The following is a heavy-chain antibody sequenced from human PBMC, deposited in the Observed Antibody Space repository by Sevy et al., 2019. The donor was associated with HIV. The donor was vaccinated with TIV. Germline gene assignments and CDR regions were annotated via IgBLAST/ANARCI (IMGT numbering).Heavy chain of an antibody. CDR1: GFAFSTHA. CDR3: AREFTGWDLHLAY. Sequence: GGSLRLSCVASGFAFSTHAMHWVRQAPDKGLEWVAVISYDGTNKNYADSVKDRFTISTDNSKNTQYLQMNSLRADDTAVYYCAREFTGWDLHLAYWGQGTLVTVSS. V-gene: IGHV3-30-3*01. J-gene: IGHJ4*02. CDR2: ISYDGTNK. D-gene: IGHD1-26*01.